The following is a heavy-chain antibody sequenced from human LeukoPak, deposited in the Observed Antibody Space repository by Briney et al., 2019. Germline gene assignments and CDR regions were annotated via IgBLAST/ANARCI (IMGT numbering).Heavy chain of an antibody. CDR1: GGSFGGYY. V-gene: IGHV4-34*01. CDR3: ARGEGSGSYMSYFDY. J-gene: IGHJ4*02. Sequence: SETLSLTCAVYGGSFGGYYWSWIRQPPGKGLEWIGEVNHSRNTNYNPSLKSRASISEDTSKNQFSLRLTSVTAADTAVYYCARGEGSGSYMSYFDYWGQGNLVTVSS. CDR2: VNHSRNT. D-gene: IGHD3-10*01.